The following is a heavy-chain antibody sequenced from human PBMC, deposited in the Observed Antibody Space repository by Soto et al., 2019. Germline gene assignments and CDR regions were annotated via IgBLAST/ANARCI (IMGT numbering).Heavy chain of an antibody. CDR1: GFTFPDYW. J-gene: IGHJ6*02. D-gene: IGHD3-10*01. V-gene: IGHV3-7*03. CDR2: IKQDEGEK. CDR3: ARVGITVSSDYYYAMAV. Sequence: EVQLVESGGGVVQPGGSLRLSCAASGFTFPDYWMSWVRQAPGKGLEWVANIKQDEGEKFYVDSVKGRFIISRDNARNLLYLQMKSLRLEDTALYYCARVGITVSSDYYYAMAVWGQGTTVTVSS.